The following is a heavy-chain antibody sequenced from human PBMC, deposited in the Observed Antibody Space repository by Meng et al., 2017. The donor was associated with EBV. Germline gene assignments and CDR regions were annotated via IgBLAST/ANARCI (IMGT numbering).Heavy chain of an antibody. Sequence: QGDLGQSGAEVKKPGASVKVSCKASGYTCASYDINWVRQATGQGLEWMGWMNPNSGNTGYAQKFQGRVTMTRNTSISTAYMELSSLRSEDTAVYYCARGRGVYCSGGSCYPGWFDPWGQGTLVTVSS. CDR2: MNPNSGNT. CDR1: GYTCASYD. V-gene: IGHV1-8*01. D-gene: IGHD2-15*01. CDR3: ARGRGVYCSGGSCYPGWFDP. J-gene: IGHJ5*02.